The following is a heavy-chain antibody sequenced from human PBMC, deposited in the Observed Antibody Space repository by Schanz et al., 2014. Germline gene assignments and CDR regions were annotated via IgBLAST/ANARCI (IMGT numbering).Heavy chain of an antibody. CDR3: VKEDRNHRSDYVY. V-gene: IGHV3-7*01. CDR1: GFTFSDHH. CDR2: IKHDGSEK. Sequence: EVQVVESGGGLVQPGGSLRLSCAASGFTFSDHHMDWVRQAPGKGLEWVANIKHDGSEKYYVDSVKGRFTISRDNAKNSMYLEMNSLRPEDTAVYYCVKEDRNHRSDYVYWGRGTLVTVSS. J-gene: IGHJ4*02. D-gene: IGHD3-10*01.